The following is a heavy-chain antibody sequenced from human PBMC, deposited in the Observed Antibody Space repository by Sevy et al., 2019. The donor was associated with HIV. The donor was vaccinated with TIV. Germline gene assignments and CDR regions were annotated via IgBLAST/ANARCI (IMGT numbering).Heavy chain of an antibody. Sequence: SETLSLTCTVSGGSINTIAYYWGWVRQPPGKGLEWIGSISYSGSSYYNPSLKSRVTISVATSKNKFALNLSSVTAADTGTAADTAIYYCVRHLFHDFAWGSHRYRDAFDLWGQGTLVTVSS. D-gene: IGHD3-16*02. CDR2: ISYSGSS. CDR3: TAIYYCVRHLFHDFAWGSHRYRDAFDL. V-gene: IGHV4-39*01. CDR1: GGSINTIAYY. J-gene: IGHJ3*01.